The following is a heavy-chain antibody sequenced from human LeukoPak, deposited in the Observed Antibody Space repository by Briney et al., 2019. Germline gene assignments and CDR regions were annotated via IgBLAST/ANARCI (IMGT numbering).Heavy chain of an antibody. CDR3: TRHRPGYSSGWNFDY. D-gene: IGHD6-19*01. Sequence: PGGSLRLSCAASGFTFSGSAMHWVRQASGKGLEWVGRIRSKANSYATAYAASVKGRFTISRGDSKNTAYLQMNSLKTEDTAVYYCTRHRPGYSSGWNFDYWGQGTLVTVSS. J-gene: IGHJ4*02. CDR2: IRSKANSYAT. V-gene: IGHV3-73*01. CDR1: GFTFSGSA.